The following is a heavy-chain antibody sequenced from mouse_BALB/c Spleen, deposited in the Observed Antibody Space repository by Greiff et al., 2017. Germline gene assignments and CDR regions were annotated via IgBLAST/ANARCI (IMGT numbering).Heavy chain of an antibody. D-gene: IGHD2-1*01. CDR1: GFTFSSYT. J-gene: IGHJ1*01. V-gene: IGHV5-6-4*01. CDR3: TRDPLYGNFWYFDV. CDR2: ISSGGSYT. Sequence: EVQLVESGGGLVKPGGSLKLSCAASGFTFSSYTMSWVRQTPEKRLEWVATISSGGSYTYYPDSVKGRFTISRDNAKNTLYLQMSSLKSEDTAMYYCTRDPLYGNFWYFDVWGAGTTVTVSS.